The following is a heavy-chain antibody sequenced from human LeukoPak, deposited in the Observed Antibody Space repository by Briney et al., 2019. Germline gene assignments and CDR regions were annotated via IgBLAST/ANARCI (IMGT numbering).Heavy chain of an antibody. CDR3: ARDRVGATDYFDY. CDR1: GFTFSSYA. D-gene: IGHD1-26*01. Sequence: PGGSLRLSCAASGFTFSSYAMHWVRQAPGKRLEWVAVISYDGSNKYYADSVKGRFTISRDKSKNTLYLQMNSLRAEDTAVYYCARDRVGATDYFDYWGQGTLVTVSS. J-gene: IGHJ4*02. CDR2: ISYDGSNK. V-gene: IGHV3-30-3*01.